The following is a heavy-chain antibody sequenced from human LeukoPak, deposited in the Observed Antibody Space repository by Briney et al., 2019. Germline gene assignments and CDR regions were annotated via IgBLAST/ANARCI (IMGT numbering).Heavy chain of an antibody. CDR1: GFTFAGYA. D-gene: IGHD2-8*01. V-gene: IGHV3-23*01. CDR3: ASGLMGWYYFDY. Sequence: PGGSLRLSCVASGFTFAGYAMTWVRQAPGKGLEWVSSINSHGGSSYYADSVKGRFTISRDNSKNTLYLQMNSLRVEDTAVYYCASGLMGWYYFDYWGQGTLVTVSS. J-gene: IGHJ4*02. CDR2: INSHGGSS.